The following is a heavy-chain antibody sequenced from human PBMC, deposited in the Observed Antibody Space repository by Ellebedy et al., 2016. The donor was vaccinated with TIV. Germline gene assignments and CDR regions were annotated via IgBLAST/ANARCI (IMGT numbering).Heavy chain of an antibody. CDR1: GDFISDYY. Sequence: MPSETLSLTCTVSGDFISDYYWSWLRQAAGKEVEWIGRVATSGNANYNPSLRSRVTVSIDPSYNQYFLRLNSVTAADTAVYYCARGSVLRGVTAFDPWGQGILVTVSS. CDR3: ARGSVLRGVTAFDP. V-gene: IGHV4-4*07. CDR2: VATSGNA. J-gene: IGHJ5*02. D-gene: IGHD3-10*01.